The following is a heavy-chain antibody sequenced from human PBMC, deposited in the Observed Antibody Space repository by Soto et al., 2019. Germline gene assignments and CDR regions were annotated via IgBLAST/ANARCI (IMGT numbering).Heavy chain of an antibody. D-gene: IGHD2-15*01. V-gene: IGHV4-39*02. CDR1: AGYISYTSYS. Sequence: SVTLSLPCCVSAGYISYTSYSWGRNHQPTGKGLEWVEGIVYTGTTYYSPSLKDRVTIAVDACKNSFSLNLTSVTAADTAVDVGARLVVGDPVSRARGQRTLVTVSS. CDR3: ARLVVGDPVSRA. J-gene: IGHJ4*02. CDR2: IVYTGTT.